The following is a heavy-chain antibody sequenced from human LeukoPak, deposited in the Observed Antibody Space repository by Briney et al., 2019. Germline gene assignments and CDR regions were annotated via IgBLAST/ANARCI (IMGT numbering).Heavy chain of an antibody. J-gene: IGHJ6*02. D-gene: IGHD2-15*01. CDR1: GFTFSSYS. CDR3: ARAGYCSGGSCYYQSHYGMDV. CDR2: ISSSSYI. V-gene: IGHV3-21*01. Sequence: GGSLRLSCAASGFTFSSYSMNWVRQAPGKGLEWVSSISSSSYIYYADSVKGRFTISRDNAKNSLHLQMNSLRAEDTAVYYCARAGYCSGGSCYYQSHYGMDVWGQGTTVTVSS.